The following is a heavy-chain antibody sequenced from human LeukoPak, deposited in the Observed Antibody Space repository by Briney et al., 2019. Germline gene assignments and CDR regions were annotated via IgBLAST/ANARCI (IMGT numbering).Heavy chain of an antibody. J-gene: IGHJ5*02. CDR3: ARSGVRGRHPARVERYCSSTSCYNWFDP. Sequence: PSETLSLTCTVSGGSISSSSYYWGWIRQPPGKGLEWIGSIYYSGSTYYNPSLKSRVTISVDTSKNQFSLKLSSVTAADTAVYYCARSGVRGRHPARVERYCSSTSCYNWFDPWGQGTLVTVSS. CDR2: IYYSGST. D-gene: IGHD2-2*01. V-gene: IGHV4-39*01. CDR1: GGSISSSSYY.